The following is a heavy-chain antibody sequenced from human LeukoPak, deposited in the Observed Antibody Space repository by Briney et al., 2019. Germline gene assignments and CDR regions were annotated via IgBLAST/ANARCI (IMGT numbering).Heavy chain of an antibody. CDR3: AKDPNRESGY. D-gene: IGHD1-14*01. CDR2: INGGATST. CDR1: GFTFSSYD. V-gene: IGHV3-23*01. Sequence: PGGSLRLSCAASGFTFSSYDMNWVRQAPGKGLEWVSNINGGATSTSYADSVKGRFTISRDNSKNMLYLQMDSLRAEDTALYYCAKDPNRESGYWGQGLLVTVSS. J-gene: IGHJ4*02.